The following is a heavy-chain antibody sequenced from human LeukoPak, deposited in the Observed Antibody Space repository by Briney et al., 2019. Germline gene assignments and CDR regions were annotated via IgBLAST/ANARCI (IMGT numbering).Heavy chain of an antibody. V-gene: IGHV3-30*03. J-gene: IGHJ1*01. CDR1: GFTFGSYA. D-gene: IGHD3-9*01. CDR2: ISFDESDK. CDR3: VTHYREGVNGWENFQH. Sequence: GGSLRLSCAASGFTFGSYAMHWVRQAPGKGLEWVAFISFDESDKYYSDSVRGRFTISRDNSKNMLFLQMNSLRPEDTAVYYCVTHYREGVNGWENFQHWGQGTLVTISS.